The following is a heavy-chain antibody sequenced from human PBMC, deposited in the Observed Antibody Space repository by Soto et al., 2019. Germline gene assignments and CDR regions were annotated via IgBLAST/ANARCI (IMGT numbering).Heavy chain of an antibody. J-gene: IGHJ3*02. CDR2: IVVGSGNT. Sequence: GASVKVSCKASGFTFTSSAMQWVRQARGQRLEWIGWIVVGSGNTNYAQKFQERVTITRDMSTSTAYMELSSLRSEDTAVYYCAARSVCSSTSCYDAFDIWGQGTMVTVSS. V-gene: IGHV1-58*02. D-gene: IGHD2-2*01. CDR1: GFTFTSSA. CDR3: AARSVCSSTSCYDAFDI.